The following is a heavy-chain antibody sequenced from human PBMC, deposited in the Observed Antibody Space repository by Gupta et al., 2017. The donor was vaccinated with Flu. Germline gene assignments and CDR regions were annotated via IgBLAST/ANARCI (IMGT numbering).Heavy chain of an antibody. V-gene: IGHV4-38-2*02. CDR2: VFHGGLT. J-gene: IGHJ4*02. D-gene: IGHD2-15*01. Sequence: QVQLQESGPRQVEPSETLSLTCTVSGDSVNSNYYWGWIRQPPGKGLEWIGSVFHGGLTFYTPSLKSRVTMSLDTSKNDFSLRLTSVTAADTAVYYCARDLVDGRYFFDLWGQGTLVTVSS. CDR1: GDSVNSNYY. CDR3: ARDLVDGRYFFDL.